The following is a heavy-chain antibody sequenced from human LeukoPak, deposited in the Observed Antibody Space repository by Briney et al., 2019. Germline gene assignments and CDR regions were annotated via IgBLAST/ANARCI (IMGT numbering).Heavy chain of an antibody. D-gene: IGHD1-1*01. CDR1: GLTFSSYS. CDR3: ATASTPDLALDALDS. J-gene: IGHJ4*02. Sequence: GGSLRLSCAASGLTFSSYSMNWVRQAPGKGLEWVSYISSSSTIYYADSVKGRFTISRDNAKNSLYLQMNSLRVEDTAVYYCATASTPDLALDALDSCGQGSLVTVS. CDR2: ISSSSTI. V-gene: IGHV3-48*04.